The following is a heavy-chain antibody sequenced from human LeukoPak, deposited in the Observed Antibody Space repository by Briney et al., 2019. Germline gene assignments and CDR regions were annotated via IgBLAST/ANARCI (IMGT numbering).Heavy chain of an antibody. CDR2: INPSGGST. V-gene: IGHV1-46*01. D-gene: IGHD2-2*01. CDR1: GYTFTNYF. Sequence: GASVKLSCTASGYTFTNYFMHWVRQAPGQGLEWMGVINPSGGSTNYAQKFQGRVTITRDTSTNTVYMELSSLRSEDTAVYYCARVYRDCRITSCYNDAFDIWGQGTMVTVSS. J-gene: IGHJ3*02. CDR3: ARVYRDCRITSCYNDAFDI.